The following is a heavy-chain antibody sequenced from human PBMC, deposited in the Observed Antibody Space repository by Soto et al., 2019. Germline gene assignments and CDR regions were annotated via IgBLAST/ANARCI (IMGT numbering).Heavy chain of an antibody. CDR3: AREYSSGWLIWFDP. D-gene: IGHD6-19*01. CDR1: GFTFSSYW. Sequence: EVQLVESGGGLVQPGGSLRLSCAASGFTFSSYWMHWVRQAPGKGLVWVSRINSDGSSTSYADSVKGRFTISRDNAKNTLYLQMNRLRAEDTAVYYCAREYSSGWLIWFDPWGQGTLVTVSS. CDR2: INSDGSST. J-gene: IGHJ5*02. V-gene: IGHV3-74*01.